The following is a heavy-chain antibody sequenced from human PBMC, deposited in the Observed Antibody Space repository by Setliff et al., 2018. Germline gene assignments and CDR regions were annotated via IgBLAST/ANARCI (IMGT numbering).Heavy chain of an antibody. CDR3: ARQAGLRGYYGSNSLYYFDF. Sequence: SETLSLTCRVSGGSISSGNYYWGLIRQPPGKGLEWVATIYYTGDTWYKQSLEGRVTISVDTSKNQFSLGLTSVTAADTAVYYCARQAGLRGYYGSNSLYYFDFWGRGTLVTVSS. V-gene: IGHV4-39*01. CDR1: GGSISSGNYY. J-gene: IGHJ4*01. D-gene: IGHD3-10*01. CDR2: IYYTGDT.